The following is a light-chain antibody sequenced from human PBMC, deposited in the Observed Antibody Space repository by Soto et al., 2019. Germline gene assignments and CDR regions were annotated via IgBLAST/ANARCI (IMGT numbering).Light chain of an antibody. CDR3: LQDYNYPWT. V-gene: IGKV1-6*01. CDR1: QGIRND. J-gene: IGKJ1*01. Sequence: ALQMTQSPSSLSASVGDRVTITCRASQGIRNDLGWYQQKPGKAPTLLIYAASSLQSGVPSRFSGSGSGTDFTLNISSLQPEDCATYYCLQDYNYPWTFGQGTKVEIK. CDR2: AAS.